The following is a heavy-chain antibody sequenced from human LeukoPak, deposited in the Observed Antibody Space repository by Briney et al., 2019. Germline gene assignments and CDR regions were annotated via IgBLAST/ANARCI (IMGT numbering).Heavy chain of an antibody. J-gene: IGHJ4*02. CDR2: ISWNSGSI. CDR3: AKGYCSSTSCYVYYFDY. V-gene: IGHV3-9*01. Sequence: GGSLRLSCAASGFTFDDYAMHWVRQAPGKGLEWVSGISWNSGSIGYADSVKGRFTISRDNAKNSLYLQMNSLRAEDTALYYCAKGYCSSTSCYVYYFDYWAREPWSPSPQ. CDR1: GFTFDDYA. D-gene: IGHD2-2*01.